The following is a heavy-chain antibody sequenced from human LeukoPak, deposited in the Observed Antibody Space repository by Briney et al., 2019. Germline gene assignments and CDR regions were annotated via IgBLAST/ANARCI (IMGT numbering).Heavy chain of an antibody. Sequence: GGSLRLPCAVSGFTFSKAWMSWVRQTPGKGLEWVGRILSNIDGGTTDYAAPVKGRFTISRDDSKSTLYLQMNSLRAEDTAVYYCARGSSWSGYSVWFDPWGQGTLVTVS. V-gene: IGHV3-15*01. CDR2: ILSNIDGGTT. CDR3: ARGSSWSGYSVWFDP. J-gene: IGHJ5*02. D-gene: IGHD3-3*01. CDR1: GFTFSKAW.